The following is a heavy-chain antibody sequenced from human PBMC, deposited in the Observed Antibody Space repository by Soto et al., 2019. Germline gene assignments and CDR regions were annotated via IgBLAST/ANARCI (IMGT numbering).Heavy chain of an antibody. D-gene: IGHD2-15*01. CDR1: GGSISSGAYY. J-gene: IGHJ4*02. V-gene: IGHV4-31*03. CDR2: IYYSGNT. Sequence: QVQLQESGPGLVKPSQTLSLTCTVSGGSISSGAYYWTWIRQHPGKGLEWIGYIYYSGNTNYNPSLKSRIAIAVDTSQSQFSLKLTSVIAADTAVYYCARAGYCGGGSCLDYWGQGILVTVSS. CDR3: ARAGYCGGGSCLDY.